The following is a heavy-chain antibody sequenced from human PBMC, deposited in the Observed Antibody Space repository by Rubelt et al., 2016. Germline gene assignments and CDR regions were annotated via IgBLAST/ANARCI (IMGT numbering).Heavy chain of an antibody. V-gene: IGHV4-59*12. CDR1: GDSISSYY. Sequence: QVQLQESGPGLVKPSETLSLSCTVSGDSISSYYWSWIRQPPGKGLEWIGYIYYSGSTSYNPSLKGRVTISVDTSKNQFSLDLTSVTAADTAVYYCAREGMVRGELNFDYWGQGTLVTVSS. D-gene: IGHD3-10*01. CDR3: AREGMVRGELNFDY. J-gene: IGHJ4*02. CDR2: IYYSGST.